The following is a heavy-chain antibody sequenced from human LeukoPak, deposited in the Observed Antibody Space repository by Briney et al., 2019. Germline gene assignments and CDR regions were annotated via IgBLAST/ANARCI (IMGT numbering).Heavy chain of an antibody. CDR2: IWYDGSNK. CDR3: ARDRVGYCSGGSCYRIYYGMDV. D-gene: IGHD2-15*01. CDR1: GFTFSSYG. V-gene: IGHV3-33*01. J-gene: IGHJ6*02. Sequence: GRSLRLSCAASGFTFSSYGMHWVRQAPGKGLEWVAVIWYDGSNKYYADSVKGRFTISRDNSKNTLYLQMNNLRAEDTAVYYCARDRVGYCSGGSCYRIYYGMDVWGQGTTVTVSS.